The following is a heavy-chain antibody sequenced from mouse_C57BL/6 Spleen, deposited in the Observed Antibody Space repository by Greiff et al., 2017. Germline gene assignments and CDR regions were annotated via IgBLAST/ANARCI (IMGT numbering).Heavy chain of an antibody. D-gene: IGHD1-1*01. CDR2: IDPSASYT. Sequence: VQLQQPGAELVKPGASVKLSCKASGYTFTSYWMQWVKQRPGQGLEWIGEIDPSASYTKYNQKFKGKATLTVDTASSTAYMQLSSLTSEASSFYYCASYYGSSSWFAYWGQGTLVTVSA. CDR3: ASYYGSSSWFAY. V-gene: IGHV1-50*01. CDR1: GYTFTSYW. J-gene: IGHJ3*01.